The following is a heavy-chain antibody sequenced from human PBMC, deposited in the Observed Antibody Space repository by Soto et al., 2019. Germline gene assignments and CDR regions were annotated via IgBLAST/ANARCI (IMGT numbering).Heavy chain of an antibody. CDR2: ISGRAGNT. Sequence: EVQLLESGGGLAQPGGSLRLSCAASGFTFSNYAMSWVRQAPGKGLEWVSAISGRAGNTYYVDSVKGRFTISRDNSKNTLSLQMNSLRAEDTALYYCAKGSGGTVLVSSRFYFDYWGQGTLVPVSP. D-gene: IGHD3-22*01. CDR3: AKGSGGTVLVSSRFYFDY. J-gene: IGHJ4*02. V-gene: IGHV3-23*01. CDR1: GFTFSNYA.